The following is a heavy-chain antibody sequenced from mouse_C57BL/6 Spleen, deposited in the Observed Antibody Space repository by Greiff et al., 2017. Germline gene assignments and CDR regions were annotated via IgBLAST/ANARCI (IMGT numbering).Heavy chain of an antibody. Sequence: QVQLQQPGAELVKPGASVKMSCKASGYTFTSYWITWVKQRPGQGLEWIGDIYPGSGSTNYNAKFKSKATLTVDTSSSTAYMQLSSLTSEDSAVYYCARGPFYYGYDRTHAMDYWGQGTSVTVSS. CDR3: ARGPFYYGYDRTHAMDY. CDR1: GYTFTSYW. D-gene: IGHD2-2*01. CDR2: IYPGSGST. V-gene: IGHV1-55*01. J-gene: IGHJ4*01.